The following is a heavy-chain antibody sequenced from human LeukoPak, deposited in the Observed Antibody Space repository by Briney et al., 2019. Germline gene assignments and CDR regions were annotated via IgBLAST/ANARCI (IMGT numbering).Heavy chain of an antibody. V-gene: IGHV3-48*01. CDR2: ISSSSATI. CDR3: ARGGNCTSTNCPPGAFDI. D-gene: IGHD2-2*01. CDR1: GFTFSRYS. Sequence: GGSLRLSCAASGFTFSRYSMTWVRQAPGKGLEWVSYISSSSATIYHAASVKCRFTISRDNAKNSLYLQMNSLRGEDTAVYYGARGGNCTSTNCPPGAFDIWGQGTMVTVSS. J-gene: IGHJ3*02.